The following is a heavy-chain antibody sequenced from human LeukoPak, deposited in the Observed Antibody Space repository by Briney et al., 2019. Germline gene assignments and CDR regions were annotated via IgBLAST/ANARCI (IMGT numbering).Heavy chain of an antibody. J-gene: IGHJ4*02. V-gene: IGHV3-20*04. D-gene: IGHD3-3*02. CDR2: INYNGAIT. CDR3: ARDRLGPSFSVSHFDL. CDR1: GFTFVDYG. Sequence: GGSLRLSCATSGFTFVDYGLSWVRRAPGKGLEWLCAINYNGAITDYADSVKGRFTISRDNANNSLYLRMDSLRAEDTALYYCARDRLGPSFSVSHFDLWGQGTLVTVSS.